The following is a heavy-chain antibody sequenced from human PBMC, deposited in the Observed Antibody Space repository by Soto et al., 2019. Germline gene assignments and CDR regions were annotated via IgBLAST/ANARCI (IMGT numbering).Heavy chain of an antibody. Sequence: HGESLKISCQGSGYSFTSYWIGWVRQMPGKGLEWMGIIYPGDSDTRYSPSFQGQVTISADKSISTAYLQWSSLKASDTAMYYCARPLPTAIFAFDIWGQGAMVTVSS. D-gene: IGHD4-17*01. J-gene: IGHJ3*02. V-gene: IGHV5-51*01. CDR3: ARPLPTAIFAFDI. CDR2: IYPGDSDT. CDR1: GYSFTSYW.